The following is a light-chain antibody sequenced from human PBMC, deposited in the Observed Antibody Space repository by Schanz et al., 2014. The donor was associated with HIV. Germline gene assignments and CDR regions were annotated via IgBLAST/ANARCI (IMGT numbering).Light chain of an antibody. Sequence: ALTQPTSVSGSPGQSITISCTGASMAFSSSNFVSWYQQHPGEAPKLMIYDVSNRPSGVSNRFSGSKSGNTASLTISGLQAEDEADYYCSSYTSSSTLWVFGGGTKLTVL. CDR2: DVS. CDR3: SSYTSSSTLWV. J-gene: IGLJ3*02. CDR1: SMAFSSSNF. V-gene: IGLV2-14*03.